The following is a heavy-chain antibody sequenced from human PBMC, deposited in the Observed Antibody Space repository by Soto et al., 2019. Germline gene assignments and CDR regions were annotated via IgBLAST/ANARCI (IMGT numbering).Heavy chain of an antibody. V-gene: IGHV3-23*01. CDR1: GFTFSDYA. Sequence: PGGSLGLSCVASGFTFSDYAMTWVRQAPGKGLEWVSVISATGATTYYADSVRGRFTISRDNSKNTLNLQMNDLRVEDTAVIYCAKGRKSTEKDIAVMLAAASSIQHWGQGTLVTVSS. D-gene: IGHD2-15*01. CDR2: ISATGATT. CDR3: AKGRKSTEKDIAVMLAAASSIQH. J-gene: IGHJ1*01.